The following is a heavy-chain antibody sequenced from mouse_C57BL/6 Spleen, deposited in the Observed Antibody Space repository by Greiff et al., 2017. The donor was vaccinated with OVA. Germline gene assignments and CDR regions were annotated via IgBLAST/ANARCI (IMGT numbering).Heavy chain of an antibody. D-gene: IGHD1-1*01. CDR3: ARPGYGSSYDWYFDV. CDR1: GFTFSDYG. V-gene: IGHV5-17*01. CDR2: ISSGSSTI. Sequence: EVKLVESGGGLVKPGGSLKLSCAASGFTFSDYGMHWVRQAPEKGLEWVAYISSGSSTIYYADTVKGRFTISRDNAKNTLFLQMTSLRSEDTAMYYCARPGYGSSYDWYFDVWGTGTTVTVSS. J-gene: IGHJ1*03.